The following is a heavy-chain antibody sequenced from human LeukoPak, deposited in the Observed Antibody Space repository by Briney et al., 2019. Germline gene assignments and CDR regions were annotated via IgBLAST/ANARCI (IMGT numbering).Heavy chain of an antibody. V-gene: IGHV3-15*01. J-gene: IGHJ6*03. CDR1: GFPFTDAW. D-gene: IGHD2-2*01. CDR2: IKSKTGGGTT. Sequence: PGGSLRLSCSASGFPFTDAWMNWVRQAPGKGLEWVGRIKSKTGGGTTDLAAPVNGRFTISRDDSKNTLFLQINSLRPEDTAVYYCTTYSCSGTSSPLGYYYYNMDVWGKGTTVIVSS. CDR3: TTYSCSGTSSPLGYYYYNMDV.